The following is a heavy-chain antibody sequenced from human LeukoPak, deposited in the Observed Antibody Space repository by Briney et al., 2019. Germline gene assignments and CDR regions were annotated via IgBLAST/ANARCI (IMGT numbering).Heavy chain of an antibody. CDR1: GGSISSHY. CDR2: IFYSGSI. Sequence: PSETLSLTCTVSGGSISSHYWSWIRQPPGKGLEWIGYIFYSGSINYNPSLKSRVTISVDTSKNQFSLKLDSVTAADTAVYYCARAEYNWINDYYDSGSYATGFDYWGQGTLVTVSS. J-gene: IGHJ4*02. D-gene: IGHD3-10*01. CDR3: ARAEYNWINDYYDSGSYATGFDY. V-gene: IGHV4-59*08.